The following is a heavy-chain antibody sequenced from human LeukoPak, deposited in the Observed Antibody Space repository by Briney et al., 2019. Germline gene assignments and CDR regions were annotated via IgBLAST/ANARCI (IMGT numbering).Heavy chain of an antibody. V-gene: IGHV3-21*01. D-gene: IGHD5-18*01. CDR1: GFTFSSYS. CDR2: ISSSSSYI. Sequence: GGSPRLSCAASGFTFSSYSMNWVRQAPGKGLEWVSSISSSSSYIYYADSVKGRFTISRDNAKNSLYLQMNSLRAEDTAVYYCARGPRRNTAMVYNWFDPWGQGTLVTVSS. J-gene: IGHJ5*02. CDR3: ARGPRRNTAMVYNWFDP.